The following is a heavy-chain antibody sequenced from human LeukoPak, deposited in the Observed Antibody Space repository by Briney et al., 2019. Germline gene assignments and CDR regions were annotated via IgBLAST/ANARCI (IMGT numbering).Heavy chain of an antibody. CDR3: ARGIYYWVYYDSSAALWFDP. CDR2: INHSGST. CDR1: GGSFSGYY. J-gene: IGHJ5*02. V-gene: IGHV4-34*01. Sequence: SETLSLTCAVYGGSFSGYYWSWIRQPPGKGLEWIGEINHSGSTNYNPSLKSRVTISVDTSKNQFSLKLSSVTAADTAVYYCARGIYYWVYYDSSAALWFDPWGQGTLVTVSS. D-gene: IGHD3-22*01.